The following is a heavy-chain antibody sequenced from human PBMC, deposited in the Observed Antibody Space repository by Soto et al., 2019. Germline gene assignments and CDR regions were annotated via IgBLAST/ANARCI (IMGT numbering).Heavy chain of an antibody. CDR3: ARGGGGDAFDI. Sequence: QVQLVQSGAEVKKPGASVKVSCKASGYTFTSYAMHWVRQAPGQRLEWMGWINAGNGNTRYSQKVQGIVPITRDTSAGTAYMELSSLRSEDTAVYYCARGGGGDAFDIWGQGTLVTVSS. D-gene: IGHD2-21*01. CDR2: INAGNGNT. V-gene: IGHV1-3*01. J-gene: IGHJ3*02. CDR1: GYTFTSYA.